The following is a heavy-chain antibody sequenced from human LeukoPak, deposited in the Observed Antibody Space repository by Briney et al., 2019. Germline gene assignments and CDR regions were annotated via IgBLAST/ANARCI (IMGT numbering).Heavy chain of an antibody. CDR3: ARGRGYSYGSLRGDFDY. D-gene: IGHD5-18*01. CDR2: MFYDGST. J-gene: IGHJ4*02. CDR1: GGSISGSPYY. V-gene: IGHV4-39*01. Sequence: PSETLSLTCTVAGGSISGSPYYWGWIRQPPGKGLEWIGSMFYDGSTYDNPSLKSRVTMSVDTSKNQFSLKLSSVTAADTAVYYCARGRGYSYGSLRGDFDYWGQGTLVTVSS.